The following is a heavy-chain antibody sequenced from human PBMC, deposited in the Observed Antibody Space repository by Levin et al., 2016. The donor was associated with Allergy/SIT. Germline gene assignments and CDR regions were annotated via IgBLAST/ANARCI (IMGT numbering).Heavy chain of an antibody. J-gene: IGHJ4*02. CDR3: ASCGYSSGCSHFDY. CDR2: IYSGGST. Sequence: WIRQPPGKGLEWVSVIYSGGSTYYADSVKGRFTISRDNSKNTLYLQMNSLRAEDTAVYYCASCGYSSGCSHFDYWGQGTLVTVSS. V-gene: IGHV3-53*01. D-gene: IGHD6-19*01.